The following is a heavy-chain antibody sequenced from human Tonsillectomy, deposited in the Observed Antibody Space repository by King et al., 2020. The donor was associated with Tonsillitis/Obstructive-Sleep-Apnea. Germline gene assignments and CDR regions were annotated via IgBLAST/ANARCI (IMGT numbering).Heavy chain of an antibody. V-gene: IGHV3-7*04. CDR1: GFTFSSYW. Sequence: VQLVESGGGLVQPGGSLRLSCAVSGFTFSSYWMSWVRQAPGKGLEWVANIKQDGSEKYYMDSVKGRFTISRDNAKNSLYLQMNSLRAEDTAVYYCARDEVRSSSYWGQGTLVTVSS. J-gene: IGHJ4*02. CDR3: ARDEVRSSSY. D-gene: IGHD6-19*01. CDR2: IKQDGSEK.